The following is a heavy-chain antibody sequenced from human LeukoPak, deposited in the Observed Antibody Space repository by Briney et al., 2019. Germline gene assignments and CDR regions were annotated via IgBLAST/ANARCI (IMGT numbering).Heavy chain of an antibody. CDR1: GFTVSSNY. CDR2: IYSGGST. CDR3: ARDQYGDYSVDY. V-gene: IGHV3-53*01. J-gene: IGHJ4*02. D-gene: IGHD4-17*01. Sequence: GGSLRLSCAASGFTVSSNYMSWVRQAPGKGLEWVSVIYSGGSTYYADSVKGRFTISRDNSKNTLYLHMNSLRAEDTAVYYCARDQYGDYSVDYWGQGTLVTVSS.